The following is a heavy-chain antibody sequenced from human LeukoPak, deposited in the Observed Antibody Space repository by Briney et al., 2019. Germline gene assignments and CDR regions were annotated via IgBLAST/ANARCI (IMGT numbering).Heavy chain of an antibody. CDR1: GYTFIRNG. CDR2: ISAHNGNT. Sequence: ASVKVSCKASGYTFIRNGISWVRQAPGQGLEWMGWISAHNGNTNYAQKFQGRVTMTTGTSTSTAFMELRSLRSDDTAVYYCARDYNFVPDYWGQGTLVTVSS. CDR3: ARDYNFVPDY. J-gene: IGHJ4*02. V-gene: IGHV1-18*01. D-gene: IGHD1-20*01.